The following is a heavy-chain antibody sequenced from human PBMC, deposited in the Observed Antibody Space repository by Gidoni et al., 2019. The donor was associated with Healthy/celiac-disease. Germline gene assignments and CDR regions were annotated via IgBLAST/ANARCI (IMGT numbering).Heavy chain of an antibody. V-gene: IGHV3-21*01. Sequence: EVQLVESGGGLVKPGGSLRLSCAASGFTFSSYSMNWVRQAPGKGLEWVSSISSSSSYIYYADSGKGRFTISRDNAKNSLYLQMNSLRAEDTAVYYCARRIFGVAEGLDYWGQGTLVTVSS. CDR1: GFTFSSYS. CDR3: ARRIFGVAEGLDY. CDR2: ISSSSSYI. J-gene: IGHJ4*02. D-gene: IGHD3-3*01.